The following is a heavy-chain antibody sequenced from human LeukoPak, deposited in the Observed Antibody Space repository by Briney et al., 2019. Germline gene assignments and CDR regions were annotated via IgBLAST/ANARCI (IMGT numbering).Heavy chain of an antibody. CDR2: ISVSGGST. J-gene: IGHJ4*02. D-gene: IGHD6-25*01. CDR3: AKRPGIAAPN. Sequence: GGTLRLSCATSGFTFSNYVMTWVRQAPGKGLEWVSSISVSGGSTYYADSVKGRFTISRDNSKNTLYLQMNSLRAGDTAVYYCAKRPGIAAPNWGQGTLVTVSS. CDR1: GFTFSNYV. V-gene: IGHV3-23*01.